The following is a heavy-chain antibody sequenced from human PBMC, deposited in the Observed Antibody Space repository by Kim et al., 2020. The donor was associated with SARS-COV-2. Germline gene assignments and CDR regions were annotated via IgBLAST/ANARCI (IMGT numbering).Heavy chain of an antibody. CDR2: IYTSGST. V-gene: IGHV4-61*02. CDR1: GGSISSGSYY. CDR3: ASAGHYDFWSGYLSEDAFDI. D-gene: IGHD3-3*01. Sequence: SETLSLTCTVSGGSISSGSYYWSWIRQPAGKGLEWIVRIYTSGSTNYNPSLKSRVTISVDTSKNQFSLKLSSVTAADTAVYYGASAGHYDFWSGYLSEDAFDIWGQGTMVTVSS. J-gene: IGHJ3*02.